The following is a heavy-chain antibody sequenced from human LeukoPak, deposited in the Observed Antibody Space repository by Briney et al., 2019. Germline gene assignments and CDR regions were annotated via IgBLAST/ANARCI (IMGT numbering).Heavy chain of an antibody. CDR3: ARDYYDSSGYYRPTKYYFDY. CDR1: GGTFSSYA. V-gene: IGHV1-69*01. CDR2: IIPIFGTA. J-gene: IGHJ4*02. D-gene: IGHD3-22*01. Sequence: SVKVSCKASGGTFSSYAISWVRQAPGQGLEWMGGIIPIFGTANYAQKFQGRVTITADESTSTAYMELSSLRSEDTAVYYCARDYYDSSGYYRPTKYYFDYWGQGALVTVSS.